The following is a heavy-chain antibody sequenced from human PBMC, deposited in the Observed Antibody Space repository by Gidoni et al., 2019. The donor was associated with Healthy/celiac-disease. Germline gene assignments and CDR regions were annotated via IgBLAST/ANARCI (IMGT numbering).Heavy chain of an antibody. CDR2: ISSSGSTI. D-gene: IGHD2-15*01. CDR3: ARDTIVVVVAEYYYYYGMDV. V-gene: IGHV3-11*01. Sequence: QVQLVESGGGLVKPGGSLRLSCAASGFTFSDYYMSWIRQAPGKGLEWVSYISSSGSTIYYADSVKGRFTISRDNAKNSLYLQMNSLRAEDTTVYYCARDTIVVVVAEYYYYYGMDVWGQGTTVTVSS. J-gene: IGHJ6*02. CDR1: GFTFSDYY.